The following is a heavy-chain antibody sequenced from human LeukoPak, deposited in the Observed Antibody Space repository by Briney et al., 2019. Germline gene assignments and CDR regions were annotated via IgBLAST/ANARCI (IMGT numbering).Heavy chain of an antibody. CDR3: ARQKGEYYGSGSSPFDY. CDR1: GYSCTGYW. CDR2: IYPGDSDT. J-gene: IGHJ4*02. V-gene: IGHV5-51*01. D-gene: IGHD3-10*01. Sequence: GESLKISCKGSGYSCTGYWIGWVRQMPGKGLEWMGIIYPGDSDTRYSPSFQGQVTISADKSISTAYLQWSSLKASDTAMYYCARQKGEYYGSGSSPFDYWGQGTLVTVSS.